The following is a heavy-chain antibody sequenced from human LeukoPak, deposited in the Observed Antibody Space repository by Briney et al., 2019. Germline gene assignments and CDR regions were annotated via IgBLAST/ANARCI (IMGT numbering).Heavy chain of an antibody. D-gene: IGHD2-2*01. V-gene: IGHV4-34*01. CDR3: ARAGGYCSSTSCYFYYYYGMDV. Sequence: PSETLSLTCAVYGGSFSGYYWSWIRQPPGKGLEWIGEINHSGSTNYNPSLKSRVTISVDTSKNQFSLKLSSVTAADTAVYYCARAGGYCSSTSCYFYYYYGMDVWGQGTTVTVSS. CDR2: INHSGST. CDR1: GGSFSGYY. J-gene: IGHJ6*02.